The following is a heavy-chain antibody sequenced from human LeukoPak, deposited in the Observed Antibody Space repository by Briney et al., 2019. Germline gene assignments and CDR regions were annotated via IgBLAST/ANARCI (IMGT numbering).Heavy chain of an antibody. CDR2: LFTSGTT. V-gene: IGHV4-59*10. CDR1: GGSFSSYY. J-gene: IGHJ4*02. Sequence: SETLSLTCAVYGGSFSSYYWTWIRQPAGKGPEWIGRLFTSGTTNYNPSLESRITMSVDTSKNQFSLKLHSVTAADTAIYYCARSYSDYDYFDSWGQGTLVTVS. D-gene: IGHD4-11*01. CDR3: ARSYSDYDYFDS.